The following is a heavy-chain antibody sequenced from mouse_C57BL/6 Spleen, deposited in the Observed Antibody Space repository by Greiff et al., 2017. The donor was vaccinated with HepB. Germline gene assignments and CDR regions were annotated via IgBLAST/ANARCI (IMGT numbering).Heavy chain of an antibody. CDR1: GFTFSSYA. D-gene: IGHD2-3*01. Sequence: EVQRVESGGGLVKPGGSLKLSCAASGFTFSSYAMYWVRQTPEKRLEWVATISYGDSYTYYPDNVKGRFTISRDNAKNTLYLQMRHLKSEDTAMYYCARNGYYGGFDYWGQGTTLTVSS. CDR3: ARNGYYGGFDY. CDR2: ISYGDSYT. J-gene: IGHJ2*01. V-gene: IGHV5-4*01.